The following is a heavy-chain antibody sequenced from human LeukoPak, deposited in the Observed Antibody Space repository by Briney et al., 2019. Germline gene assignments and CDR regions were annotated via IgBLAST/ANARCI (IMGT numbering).Heavy chain of an antibody. CDR1: GFTFSSYA. V-gene: IGHV3-23*01. Sequence: GGSLRLSCAASGFTFSSYAMSWVRQAPGKGLEWVSAISGSGGSTYYADSVRGRFTISRDNSKNTLYLQMNSLRAEATAVYYFAKDHTGLTTVTLYDFDYWGQGTLVTVSS. J-gene: IGHJ4*02. D-gene: IGHD4-11*01. CDR3: AKDHTGLTTVTLYDFDY. CDR2: ISGSGGST.